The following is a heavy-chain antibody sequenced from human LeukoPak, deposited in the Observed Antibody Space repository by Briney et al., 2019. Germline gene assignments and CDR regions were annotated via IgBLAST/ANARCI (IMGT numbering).Heavy chain of an antibody. CDR3: ARVPIGSGSQKFDY. V-gene: IGHV4-59*12. CDR1: GDSISSYY. CDR2: ISYSGMT. Sequence: PSETLSLTCTVSGDSISSYYWSWIRQPPGKGLEWIGYISYSGMTNYNPSLESRVTIALDTSNNQFSLRLSSVTAADTAVYYCARVPIGSGSQKFDYWGQGTLVTVSS. D-gene: IGHD3-10*01. J-gene: IGHJ4*02.